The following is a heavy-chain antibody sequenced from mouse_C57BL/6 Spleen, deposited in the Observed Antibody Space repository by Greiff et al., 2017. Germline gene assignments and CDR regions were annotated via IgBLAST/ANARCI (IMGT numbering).Heavy chain of an antibody. D-gene: IGHD4-1*01. Sequence: EVKLVESGGGLVKPGGSLKLSCAASGFTFSDYGMHWVRQAPEKGLEWVAYISSGSSTNYYADTVKGRFTISRDNAKNTLFLQMTSLRSEDTAMYYCARLGTHYYFGYWGQGTTLTVSS. CDR1: GFTFSDYG. CDR3: ARLGTHYYFGY. CDR2: ISSGSSTN. V-gene: IGHV5-17*01. J-gene: IGHJ2*01.